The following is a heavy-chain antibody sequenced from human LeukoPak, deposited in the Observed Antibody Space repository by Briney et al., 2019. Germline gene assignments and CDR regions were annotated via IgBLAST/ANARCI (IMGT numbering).Heavy chain of an antibody. J-gene: IGHJ4*02. Sequence: GGSLRLSCAASGFTLSSYAMSWVRQAPGKGLEWVSAISDTGNTYHADSVKGRFTISRDNAKISLYLQMNSLRAEDTAVYYCARGESRVRGVIDYFDYWGQGTLVTVSS. V-gene: IGHV3-23*01. CDR2: ISDTGNT. CDR3: ARGESRVRGVIDYFDY. D-gene: IGHD3-10*01. CDR1: GFTLSSYA.